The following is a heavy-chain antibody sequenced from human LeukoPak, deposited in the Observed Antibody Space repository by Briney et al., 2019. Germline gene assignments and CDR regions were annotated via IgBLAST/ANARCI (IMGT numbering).Heavy chain of an antibody. CDR2: IIPIFGTA. D-gene: IGHD2-15*01. V-gene: IGHV1-69*13. CDR1: GYTFTSYG. J-gene: IGHJ6*03. Sequence: SVKVFCKASGYTFTSYGISWVRQAPGQGLEWMGGIIPIFGTANYAQKFQGRVTITADESTSTAYMELSSLRSEDTAVYYCAREAYSHNRYMDVWGKGTTVTVSS. CDR3: AREAYSHNRYMDV.